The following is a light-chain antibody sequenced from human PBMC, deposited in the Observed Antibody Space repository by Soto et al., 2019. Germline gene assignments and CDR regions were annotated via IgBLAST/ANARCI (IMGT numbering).Light chain of an antibody. V-gene: IGKV3D-15*01. Sequence: EIVMTQSPATLSVSPGDGATLSCRASQSVDSNLAWYQQTPGQTPRLLMYGASTRPTGIPARFSGSGSGAEFTLTISSLQPDDFATYYCQQYNSYSWTFGQGTKVDIK. CDR3: QQYNSYSWT. CDR2: GAS. CDR1: QSVDSN. J-gene: IGKJ1*01.